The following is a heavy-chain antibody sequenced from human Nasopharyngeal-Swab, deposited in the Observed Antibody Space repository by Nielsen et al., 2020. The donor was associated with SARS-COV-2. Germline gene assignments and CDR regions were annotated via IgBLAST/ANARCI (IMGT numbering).Heavy chain of an antibody. V-gene: IGHV1-18*01. J-gene: IGHJ6*02. CDR2: ISAYNGNT. CDR1: GYTFTSYG. Sequence: ASGKVASKASGYTFTSYGISRERQAPGQGRERMGWISAYNGNTNYAQKLQGRVTMTTDTSTSTAYMELRSLRSDDTAVYYCARELGLSGLGYYYYGIDVWGQGTTVTVSS. D-gene: IGHD3-16*02. CDR3: ARELGLSGLGYYYYGIDV.